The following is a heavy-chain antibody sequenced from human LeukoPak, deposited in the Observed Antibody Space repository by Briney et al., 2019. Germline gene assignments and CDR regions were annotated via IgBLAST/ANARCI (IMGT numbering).Heavy chain of an antibody. D-gene: IGHD2-21*02. V-gene: IGHV4-39*01. CDR3: ARHTGYQGDLDYFAS. CDR1: GGSIRSTSHY. Sequence: SETLSLTCTVSGGSIRSTSHYWGWVRQPPGRGREWIGSIYYNGATYYNPSLKSRVTISVDTSKHPFSLKLTSVTAADTTLYYCARHTGYQGDLDYFASWGQGTLVTVSS. J-gene: IGHJ4*02. CDR2: IYYNGAT.